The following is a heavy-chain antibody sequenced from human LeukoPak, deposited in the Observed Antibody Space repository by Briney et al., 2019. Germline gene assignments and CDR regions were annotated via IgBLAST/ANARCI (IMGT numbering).Heavy chain of an antibody. CDR3: ARDPRPVRI. CDR2: ISGNGGVI. Sequence: GGSLRLSCAASGFTFSDNYMTWVRQAPGKGVEWLSYISGNGGVIQYADSVKGRFTISRDNAKNLLYLQMDSLRVEDTAIYYCARDPRPVRIWGQGTLVTVSS. J-gene: IGHJ4*02. CDR1: GFTFSDNY. V-gene: IGHV3-11*04.